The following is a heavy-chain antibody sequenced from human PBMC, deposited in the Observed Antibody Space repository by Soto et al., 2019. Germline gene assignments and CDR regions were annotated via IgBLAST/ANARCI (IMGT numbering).Heavy chain of an antibody. J-gene: IGHJ5*02. D-gene: IGHD2-2*01. CDR2: INHSGST. CDR1: GGSFSGYY. V-gene: IGHV4-34*01. CDR3: ARAGRTTRRNWFDP. Sequence: LSLTCAVYGGSFSGYYWSWIRQPPGKGLEWIGEINHSGSTNYNPSLKSRVTISVDTSKNQFSLKLSSVTAADTAVYYCARAGRTTRRNWFDPWGQGTLVTVSS.